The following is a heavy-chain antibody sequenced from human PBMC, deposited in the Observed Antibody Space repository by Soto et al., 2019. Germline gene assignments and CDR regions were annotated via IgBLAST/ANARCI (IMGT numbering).Heavy chain of an antibody. V-gene: IGHV4-39*01. CDR1: GGSISSSSYY. J-gene: IGHJ6*03. Sequence: PSETLSLTCTVSGGSISSSSYYWGWIRQPPGKGLEWIGSIYYSGSTYYNPSLKSRVTISVDTSKKQFSMKLSSVTAADSVVYYCARHVPYCSSTSCYSDYYYYYYMDVWGKGTTVTVSS. CDR3: ARHVPYCSSTSCYSDYYYYYYMDV. D-gene: IGHD2-2*01. CDR2: IYYSGST.